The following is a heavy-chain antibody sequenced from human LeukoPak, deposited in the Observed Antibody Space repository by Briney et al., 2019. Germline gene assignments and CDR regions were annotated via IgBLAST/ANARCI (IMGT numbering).Heavy chain of an antibody. V-gene: IGHV1-2*02. CDR3: ARDAATRYCSSTSCPQDY. D-gene: IGHD2-2*01. CDR2: INPNSGGT. CDR1: GYTFTGYY. J-gene: IGHJ4*02. Sequence: ASVKVSCKASGYTFTGYYMHWVRQAPGQGLEWMGWINPNSGGTNYAQKFQGRVTMTRDTSISTAYMELSRLRSDDTAVYYCARDAATRYCSSTSCPQDYRGQGTLVTVSS.